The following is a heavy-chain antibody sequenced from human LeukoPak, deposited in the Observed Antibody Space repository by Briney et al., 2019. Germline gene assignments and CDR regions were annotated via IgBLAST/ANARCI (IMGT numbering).Heavy chain of an antibody. CDR2: ITQGGSDK. V-gene: IGHV3-7*01. CDR1: GFTLSNRW. D-gene: IGHD1-26*01. CDR3: ARGPFEL. Sequence: GGSLRLSCEASGFTLSNRWMTWVRQAPGKGLEWVATITQGGSDKFYVDSVKGRFTISGDNAKNSLYLQMNSLRAEDTAVYYCARGPFELWGQGTLVTVSS. J-gene: IGHJ4*02.